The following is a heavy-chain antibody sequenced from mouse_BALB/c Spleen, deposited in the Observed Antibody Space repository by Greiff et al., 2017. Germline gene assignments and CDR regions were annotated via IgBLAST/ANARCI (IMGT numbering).Heavy chain of an antibody. Sequence: DVKLQESGPELVKPGASVKISCKASGYSFTGYFMNWVKQSHGKSLEWIGRINPYNGDTFYNQKFKGKATLTVDKSSSTAHMELLSLTSEDSAVYYCGRDDYDGDYYAMDYWGQGTSVTVSS. CDR1: GYSFTGYF. J-gene: IGHJ4*01. V-gene: IGHV1-37*01. D-gene: IGHD2-4*01. CDR3: GRDDYDGDYYAMDY. CDR2: INPYNGDT.